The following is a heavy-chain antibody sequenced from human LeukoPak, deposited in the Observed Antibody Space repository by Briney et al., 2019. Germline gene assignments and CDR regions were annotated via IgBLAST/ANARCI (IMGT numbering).Heavy chain of an antibody. J-gene: IGHJ4*02. CDR2: INHSGST. Sequence: GSLRLSCAASGFTFSSYAMSWVRQPPGKGLEWIGEINHSGSTNYNPSLKSRVTISVDTSKNQFSLKLSSVTAADTAVYYCARVPNYYGSGTPTFDYWGQGTLVTVSS. V-gene: IGHV4-34*01. CDR1: GFTFSSYA. CDR3: ARVPNYYGSGTPTFDY. D-gene: IGHD3-10*01.